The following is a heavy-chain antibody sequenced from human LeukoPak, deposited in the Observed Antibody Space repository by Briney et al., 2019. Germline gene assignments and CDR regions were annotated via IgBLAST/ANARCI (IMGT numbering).Heavy chain of an antibody. D-gene: IGHD3-22*01. CDR1: GFTFSSYS. CDR3: ARDTHAYDSSGYAAGY. Sequence: GGSLRLSCAASGFTFSSYSMNWVRKAPGKGLEWVSYISSSSSTIYYADSVKGRFTISRDNAKNSLYLQMSSLRAEDTAVYYCARDTHAYDSSGYAAGYWGQGTLVTVSS. CDR2: ISSSSSTI. J-gene: IGHJ4*02. V-gene: IGHV3-48*01.